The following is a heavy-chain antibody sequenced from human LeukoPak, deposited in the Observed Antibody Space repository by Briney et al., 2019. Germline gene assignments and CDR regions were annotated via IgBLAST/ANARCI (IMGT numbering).Heavy chain of an antibody. V-gene: IGHV3-49*04. CDR2: IRSKAYGGTT. D-gene: IGHD7-27*01. J-gene: IGHJ4*02. CDR1: GFTFGDYA. Sequence: PGRSLRFSCTASGFTFGDYAMSWVRQAPGKGLEWVGFIRSKAYGGTTEYAASVKGRFTISRDDSKSIAYLQMNSLKTEDTAVYYCTRDRRGAGDAFDYWGQGTLVTVSS. CDR3: TRDRRGAGDAFDY.